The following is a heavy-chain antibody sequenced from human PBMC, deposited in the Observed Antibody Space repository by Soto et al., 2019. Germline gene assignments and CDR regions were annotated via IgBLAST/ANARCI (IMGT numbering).Heavy chain of an antibody. CDR1: GGSISSYY. Sequence: SETLSLTCTVSGGSISSYYWSWIRQPPGKGLEWIGYIYYSGSTNYNPSLKSRVTISVDTSKNQFSLKLSSVTAADTAVYYCARRLVNCSSTSCYAAMNYYYYMDVWGKGTTVTVSS. V-gene: IGHV4-59*08. D-gene: IGHD2-2*01. CDR2: IYYSGST. CDR3: ARRLVNCSSTSCYAAMNYYYYMDV. J-gene: IGHJ6*03.